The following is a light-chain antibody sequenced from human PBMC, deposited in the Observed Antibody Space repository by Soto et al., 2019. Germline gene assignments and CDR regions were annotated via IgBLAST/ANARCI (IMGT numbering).Light chain of an antibody. CDR1: SSDVGGYNY. CDR3: SSYTSSSTDVV. Sequence: QSVLTQPASVSGSPGQSITISCTGTSSDVGGYNYVSWYQQHPGKAPKLMIYDVSNRPSGVSNRFSCSKSGNTASLTISGLQAEDEADYYCSSYTSSSTDVVFGGGTKLTVL. V-gene: IGLV2-14*01. CDR2: DVS. J-gene: IGLJ2*01.